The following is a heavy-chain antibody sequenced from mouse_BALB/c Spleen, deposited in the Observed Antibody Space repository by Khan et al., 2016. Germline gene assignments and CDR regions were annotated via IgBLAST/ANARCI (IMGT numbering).Heavy chain of an antibody. D-gene: IGHD1-1*01. CDR1: GYSITSDYA. V-gene: IGHV3-2*02. CDR2: ISYSGST. J-gene: IGHJ4*01. Sequence: EVQLQESGPGLVKPSQSLSLTCTVTGYSITSDYAWNWIRQFPGNKLEWMGYISYSGSTSYNPSLKSRISITRDTSKNQFFLQLNSVTTEDTATYYGARTGGSRGLAGYYAMDYWGQGTSVTVSS. CDR3: ARTGGSRGLAGYYAMDY.